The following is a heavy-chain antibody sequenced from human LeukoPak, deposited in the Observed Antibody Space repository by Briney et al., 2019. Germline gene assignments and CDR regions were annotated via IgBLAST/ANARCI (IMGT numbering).Heavy chain of an antibody. CDR2: ITSSGRTV. Sequence: GGSLRLSCAASGFTFSSYTMYWVRQAPGKGLEWVSYITSSGRTVYYADSVKGRFTISRDNAKNSLYLQMNSLRDEDTAVYYCAREHREPPPLDYWGQGTLVTVSS. J-gene: IGHJ4*02. CDR1: GFTFSSYT. D-gene: IGHD1-26*01. CDR3: AREHREPPPLDY. V-gene: IGHV3-48*02.